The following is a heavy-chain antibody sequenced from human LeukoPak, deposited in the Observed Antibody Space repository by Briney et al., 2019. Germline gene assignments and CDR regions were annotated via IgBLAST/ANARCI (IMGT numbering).Heavy chain of an antibody. D-gene: IGHD2-15*01. CDR3: AREDPEVAAILY. CDR2: MYTSGST. V-gene: IGHV4-61*02. J-gene: IGHJ4*02. Sequence: SETLSLTCTISGGLISSGSYYWSWIRQPAGKGLEWIGRMYTSGSTNYNPSLKSRVTISVDTSKNQFSLKLSSVTAADTAVYYCAREDPEVAAILYWGQGTLVTVSS. CDR1: GGLISSGSYY.